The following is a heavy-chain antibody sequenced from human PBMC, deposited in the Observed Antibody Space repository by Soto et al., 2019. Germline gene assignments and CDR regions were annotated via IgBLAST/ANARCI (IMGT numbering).Heavy chain of an antibody. J-gene: IGHJ3*02. Sequence: GGSLRLSCAASGFTFSSYAMSWVRQAPGKGLEWVSAIIGSGGSTYYADSVKGRFTISRDNSKNTLYLQMNSLRAEDTAVYYCAKDHPRDRYYYDSSGPPDAFDIWGQGTMVTVSS. CDR3: AKDHPRDRYYYDSSGPPDAFDI. CDR2: IIGSGGST. D-gene: IGHD3-22*01. V-gene: IGHV3-23*01. CDR1: GFTFSSYA.